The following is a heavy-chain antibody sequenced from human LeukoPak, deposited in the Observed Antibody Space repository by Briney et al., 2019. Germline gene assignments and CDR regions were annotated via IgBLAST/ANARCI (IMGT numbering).Heavy chain of an antibody. CDR1: GGSISSYY. CDR3: ARDLRYCSGGSCYSNWFDP. J-gene: IGHJ5*02. Sequence: PSETLSLTCTVSGGSISSYYWSWIRQPAGKGLEWIGRIYISGSTNYNPSLKSRVTMSVDTSKNQFSLKLSSVTAADTAVYYCARDLRYCSGGSCYSNWFDPWGQGTLVTVSS. D-gene: IGHD2-15*01. CDR2: IYISGST. V-gene: IGHV4-4*07.